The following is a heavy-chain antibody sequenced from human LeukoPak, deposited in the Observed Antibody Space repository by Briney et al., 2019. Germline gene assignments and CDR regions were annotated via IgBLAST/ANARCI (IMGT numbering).Heavy chain of an antibody. Sequence: GGSLRLSCAASGFTFSSYGMHWVRQAPGKGLEWVAVISYDGSNKYYADSVKGRFTISRDNSKNTLYLQMNSLRAEDTAVYYCAKGSYSSSSDWFDPWGQGTLVTVSS. D-gene: IGHD6-6*01. CDR1: GFTFSSYG. J-gene: IGHJ5*02. CDR3: AKGSYSSSSDWFDP. CDR2: ISYDGSNK. V-gene: IGHV3-30*18.